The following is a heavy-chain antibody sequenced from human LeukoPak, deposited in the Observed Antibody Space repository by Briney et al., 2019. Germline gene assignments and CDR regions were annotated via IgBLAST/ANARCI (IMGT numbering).Heavy chain of an antibody. CDR2: VFHSGNT. CDR1: GYSISSTYY. Sequence: SETLSLTCTVSGYSISSTYYWGWIRQPPGKGLEWVGSVFHSGNTYYNPSLKSRLTISADTSKNQFSLTLTSVTAADTAVYYCARDRSVGVLPAPPFDFWGQGTLVTVSS. J-gene: IGHJ4*02. D-gene: IGHD6-6*01. CDR3: ARDRSVGVLPAPPFDF. V-gene: IGHV4-38-2*02.